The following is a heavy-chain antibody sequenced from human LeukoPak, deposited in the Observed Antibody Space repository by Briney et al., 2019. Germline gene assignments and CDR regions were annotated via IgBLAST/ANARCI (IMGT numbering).Heavy chain of an antibody. D-gene: IGHD2-21*02. CDR1: GGSISSGDYY. Sequence: PSETLSLTCTVSGGSISSGDYYWGWIRQHPGKGLEWIGYIYYSGSTYYNPSLKSRVTISVDTSKNQFSLKLSSVTAADTAVYYCARVPQPPVVVVTATDAFDIWGQGTMVTVSS. CDR2: IYYSGST. CDR3: ARVPQPPVVVVTATDAFDI. V-gene: IGHV4-31*03. J-gene: IGHJ3*02.